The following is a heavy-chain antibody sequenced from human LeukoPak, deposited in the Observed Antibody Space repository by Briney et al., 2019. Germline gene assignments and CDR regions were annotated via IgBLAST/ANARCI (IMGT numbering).Heavy chain of an antibody. CDR2: IWYDGRNK. Sequence: GGSLRLSCAASGFTFSSYGMHWVRQAPGKGLEGVAVIWYDGRNKYYADSVKGRFTISRDNSKNTLYLQINSLTAEDTAVYYCARTYYYVSSGYHPFDYWGQGTLVSVPS. CDR1: GFTFSSYG. J-gene: IGHJ4*02. CDR3: ARTYYYVSSGYHPFDY. V-gene: IGHV3-33*01. D-gene: IGHD3-22*01.